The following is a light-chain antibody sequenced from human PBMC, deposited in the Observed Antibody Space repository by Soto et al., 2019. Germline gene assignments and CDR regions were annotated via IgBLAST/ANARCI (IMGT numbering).Light chain of an antibody. CDR3: QQYDRSPWT. Sequence: EIVVTQSPGTLSLSPGERATLSCRASQSVSDSYLAWYQQKPGQAPRLLIYGASSRATGIPDRFSGTGSGTDFTLTISRLEPEDFAVYYCQQYDRSPWTFGQGTKVDIK. CDR1: QSVSDSY. J-gene: IGKJ1*01. V-gene: IGKV3-20*01. CDR2: GAS.